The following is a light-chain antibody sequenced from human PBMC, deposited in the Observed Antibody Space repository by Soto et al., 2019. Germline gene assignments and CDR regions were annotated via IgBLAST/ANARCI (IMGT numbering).Light chain of an antibody. V-gene: IGKV1-39*01. CDR2: AAS. Sequence: DIQMTQSPSSLSASVGDRVTITCRASQSISSYLNWYQPKPGKASRLLIYAASSLQSVGPSRFSGSVSGTDFTLTISSLQPEDFATYDSQQSYSFGQGTRLEIK. CDR3: QQSYS. J-gene: IGKJ5*01. CDR1: QSISSY.